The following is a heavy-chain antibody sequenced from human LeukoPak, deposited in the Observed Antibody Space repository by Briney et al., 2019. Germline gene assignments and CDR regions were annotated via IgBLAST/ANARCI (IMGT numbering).Heavy chain of an antibody. Sequence: PGGSLRLSCAASGFTFSSYGMHWVRQAPGKGLEWVAFIHYDGTNQYYADSVKGRFTISRDNFKNTLYLQMSSLRAEDTAVYYCAKGGSGIWFGELFWGQGTLVTVSS. CDR3: AKGGSGIWFGELF. V-gene: IGHV3-30*02. J-gene: IGHJ4*02. D-gene: IGHD3-10*01. CDR1: GFTFSSYG. CDR2: IHYDGTNQ.